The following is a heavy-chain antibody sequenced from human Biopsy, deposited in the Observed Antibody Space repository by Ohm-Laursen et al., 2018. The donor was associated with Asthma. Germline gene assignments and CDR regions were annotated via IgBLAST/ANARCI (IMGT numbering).Heavy chain of an antibody. Sequence: SDTLSLTCAVSPGSNSDYWWNWIRQFPGKGLEWIGYVYSTGSTMYNPSLKSRVTISVDTSINQVSLKLSSVTAADTAVYYCARATSTWSQSGPHYFDHWGQGALVTVSS. CDR2: VYSTGST. D-gene: IGHD6-13*01. CDR3: ARATSTWSQSGPHYFDH. V-gene: IGHV4-59*07. J-gene: IGHJ4*02. CDR1: PGSNSDYW.